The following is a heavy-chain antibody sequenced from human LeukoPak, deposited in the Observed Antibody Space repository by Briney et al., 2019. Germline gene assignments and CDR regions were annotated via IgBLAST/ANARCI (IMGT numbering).Heavy chain of an antibody. J-gene: IGHJ5*02. Sequence: SQTLSLTCTVSGGSISSGSYYWSWIRQPAGKGLEWIGRIYTSGSTNYNPSLKSRVTISVDTSKNQFSLKLSSVTAADTAVYYCARGTAMVKMAFWFDPWGQGTLVTVSS. D-gene: IGHD5-18*01. V-gene: IGHV4-61*02. CDR1: GGSISSGSYY. CDR2: IYTSGST. CDR3: ARGTAMVKMAFWFDP.